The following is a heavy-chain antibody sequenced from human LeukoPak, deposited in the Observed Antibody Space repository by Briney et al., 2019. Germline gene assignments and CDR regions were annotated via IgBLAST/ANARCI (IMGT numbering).Heavy chain of an antibody. V-gene: IGHV3-23*01. CDR2: ITGSGDGT. D-gene: IGHD2-15*01. CDR3: AKGFGSPKNINAFEV. J-gene: IGHJ3*01. CDR1: GFSFRSYA. Sequence: PGGSLRLSCVDSGFSFRSYAMNWVRQAPGKGLEWVSSITGSGDGTYYGDSMWGRFTISRDNSKNTLYLEMNSLRVEDTAIYYCAKGFGSPKNINAFEVWGQGTMVTVSS.